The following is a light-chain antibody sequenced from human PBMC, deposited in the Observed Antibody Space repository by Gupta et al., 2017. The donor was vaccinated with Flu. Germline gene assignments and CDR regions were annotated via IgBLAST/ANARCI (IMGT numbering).Light chain of an antibody. V-gene: IGKV1-5*03. J-gene: IGKJ1*01. CDR2: QAS. CDR1: QNINFW. CDR3: ERHKSLWT. Sequence: SPSALSASVDDSVTRTWRGSQNINFWLCWYQQKPGNAPILLISQASMLESGVPSRCSGSGSETEVTLTISGQQADDVASYYGERHKSLWTFGQGTKVEVK.